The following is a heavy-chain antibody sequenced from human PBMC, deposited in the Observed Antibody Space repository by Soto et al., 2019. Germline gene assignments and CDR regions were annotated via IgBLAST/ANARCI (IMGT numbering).Heavy chain of an antibody. V-gene: IGHV1-69*13. CDR3: ARPYCSGGSCYSGFDY. CDR2: IIPIFGTA. J-gene: IGHJ4*02. Sequence: SVKVSCKAAGGTFSSYAISWVRQAPGQGLEWMGGIIPIFGTANYAQKFQGRVTITADESTSTAYMELSSLRSEDTAVYYCARPYCSGGSCYSGFDYWGQGTLVTVSS. D-gene: IGHD2-15*01. CDR1: GGTFSSYA.